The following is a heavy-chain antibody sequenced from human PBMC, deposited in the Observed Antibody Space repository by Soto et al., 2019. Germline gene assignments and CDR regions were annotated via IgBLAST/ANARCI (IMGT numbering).Heavy chain of an antibody. J-gene: IGHJ5*02. V-gene: IGHV1-8*01. Sequence: ASVKVSRKASGYNYPSYDINWFRQATGQGREWMGWMNPNSGNTGYSQKFQGRVTMTRNTSISTAYMELSSLRSDNTAVYYCASEIYTPDSAWGQGTLVTVSS. D-gene: IGHD2-15*01. CDR2: MNPNSGNT. CDR1: GYNYPSYD. CDR3: ASEIYTPDSA.